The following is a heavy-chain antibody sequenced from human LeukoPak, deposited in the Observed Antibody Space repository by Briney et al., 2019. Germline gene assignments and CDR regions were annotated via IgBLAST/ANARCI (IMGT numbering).Heavy chain of an antibody. CDR2: ISSSSSTI. V-gene: IGHV3-48*04. J-gene: IGHJ6*03. Sequence: PGGSLRLSCAASGFTFSSYSMNWVRQAPGKGLEWVSYISSSSSTIYYADSVKGRFTISRDNAKNSLYLQMNSLRAEDTAVYYCAREKSITMVRGVILSKNAHYYMDVWGKGTTVTISS. D-gene: IGHD3-10*01. CDR1: GFTFSSYS. CDR3: AREKSITMVRGVILSKNAHYYMDV.